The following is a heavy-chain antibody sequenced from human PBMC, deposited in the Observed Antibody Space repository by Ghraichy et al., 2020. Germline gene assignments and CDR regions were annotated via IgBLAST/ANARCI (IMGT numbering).Heavy chain of an antibody. Sequence: GGSLRLSCAASGFTFSSYWMHWVRQAPGKGLVWVSRINSDGSSTSYADSVKGRFTISRDNAKNTLYLQMNSLRAEDTAVYYCTHSHYYYYGMDVWGQGTTVTVSS. CDR2: INSDGSST. CDR1: GFTFSSYW. J-gene: IGHJ6*02. CDR3: THSHYYYYGMDV. V-gene: IGHV3-74*01.